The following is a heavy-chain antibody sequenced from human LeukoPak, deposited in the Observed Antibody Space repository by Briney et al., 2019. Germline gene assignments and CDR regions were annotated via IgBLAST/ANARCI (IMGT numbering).Heavy chain of an antibody. Sequence: PGGSLRLSRAASGFTFSNYWMTWVRQAPGKGLEWVANIKQDGSEKYYVDSVKGRFTISRDNAKNSLYLQMNSLRAEDTAVYYCATFTGIGELRAYCFDIWGQGTMVTVSS. D-gene: IGHD1-7*01. V-gene: IGHV3-7*01. CDR1: GFTFSNYW. CDR2: IKQDGSEK. CDR3: ATFTGIGELRAYCFDI. J-gene: IGHJ3*02.